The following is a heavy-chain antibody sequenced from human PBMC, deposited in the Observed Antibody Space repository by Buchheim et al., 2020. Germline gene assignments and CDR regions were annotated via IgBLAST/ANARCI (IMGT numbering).Heavy chain of an antibody. Sequence: QVQLQESGPGLVKPSQTLSLTCTVSGGSISSGGYSWSWIRQHPGKGLEWIGYIYYSGSTYYNPSLKSRVTISVDTSKDHFSLKLSSVTAADTAVYYCARGIMDSSTWTDNWFDPWGQGTL. CDR3: ARGIMDSSTWTDNWFDP. D-gene: IGHD6-13*01. CDR1: GGSISSGGYS. CDR2: IYYSGST. V-gene: IGHV4-31*03. J-gene: IGHJ5*02.